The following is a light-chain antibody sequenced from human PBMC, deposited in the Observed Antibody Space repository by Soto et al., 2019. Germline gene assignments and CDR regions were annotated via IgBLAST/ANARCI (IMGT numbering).Light chain of an antibody. J-gene: IGLJ1*01. CDR2: DVS. CDR3: NSYTSNNTYV. V-gene: IGLV2-14*03. CDR1: SSDVGAFNY. Sequence: QSALTQPASVSGSPGQAITISCSGTSSDVGAFNYVSWYQQHPGKAPQLMIYDVSNRPSGVSNRFSGSKSGNTASLTISGLRAEDEADYYCNSYTSNNTYVFGTGTKV.